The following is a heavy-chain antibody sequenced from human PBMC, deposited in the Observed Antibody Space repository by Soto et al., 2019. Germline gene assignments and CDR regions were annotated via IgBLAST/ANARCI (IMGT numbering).Heavy chain of an antibody. V-gene: IGHV3-20*04. CDR1: GFTFDDYG. CDR3: ARDLFPSSGIRYAFDI. Sequence: GGSLRLSCAASGFTFDDYGMSWVRQAPGKGLEWVSGINWNGGSTGYADSVKGRFTISRDNAKNSLYLQMNSLRAEDTALYYCARDLFPSSGIRYAFDIWGQGTMVTVSS. J-gene: IGHJ3*02. D-gene: IGHD3-22*01. CDR2: INWNGGST.